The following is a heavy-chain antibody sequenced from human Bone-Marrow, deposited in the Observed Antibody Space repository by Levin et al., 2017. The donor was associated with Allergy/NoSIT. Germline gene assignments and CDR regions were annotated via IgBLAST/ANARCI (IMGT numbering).Heavy chain of an antibody. V-gene: IGHV6-1*01. CDR3: ARGPITYDILTGSFYLDW. CDR1: GDSVSSYSAA. CDR2: TYYRSKWFF. Sequence: NPSETLSLTCVISGDSVSSYSAAWNWIRQSPSRGLEWLGRTYYRSKWFFDYALSVNGRIAITPDTSKNQFSLQLDSVTPEDTAVYFCARGPITYDILTGSFYLDWWGQGTLVSVSS. J-gene: IGHJ4*02. D-gene: IGHD3-9*01.